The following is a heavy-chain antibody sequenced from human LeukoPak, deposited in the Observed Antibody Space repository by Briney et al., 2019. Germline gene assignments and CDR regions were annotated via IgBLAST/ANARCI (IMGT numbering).Heavy chain of an antibody. CDR2: ISYDGSNK. D-gene: IGHD6-19*01. J-gene: IGHJ6*02. V-gene: IGHV3-30-3*01. CDR1: GFTFSSYA. Sequence: GGSLRLSCAASGFTFSSYAMHWVRQAPGKGLEWVAVISYDGSNKYYADSVKGRFTISRDNSKSTLYLQMNSLRAEDTAVYYCVRDRAGARSYYYYGMDVWGQGTTVTVSS. CDR3: VRDRAGARSYYYYGMDV.